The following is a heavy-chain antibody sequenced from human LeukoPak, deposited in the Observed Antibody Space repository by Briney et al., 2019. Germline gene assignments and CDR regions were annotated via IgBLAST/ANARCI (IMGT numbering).Heavy chain of an antibody. J-gene: IGHJ4*02. Sequence: GGSLRLSRAASGFTFSSYWMSWVRQAPGKGLEWVANIKQEGSEKYYVDSVKGRFTISRDNAKNSLYLQMNSLRAEDTAVYYCARGARQWLVPDFDYWGQGTLVTVSS. CDR2: IKQEGSEK. D-gene: IGHD6-19*01. CDR1: GFTFSSYW. CDR3: ARGARQWLVPDFDY. V-gene: IGHV3-7*01.